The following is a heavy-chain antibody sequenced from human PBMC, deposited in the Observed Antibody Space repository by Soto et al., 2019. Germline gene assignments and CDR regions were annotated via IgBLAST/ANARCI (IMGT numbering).Heavy chain of an antibody. D-gene: IGHD5-18*01. J-gene: IGHJ6*02. CDR1: GFSFGDYD. CDR3: TRVSGYSYGYSYGMDV. V-gene: IGHV3-49*04. Sequence: GGSLRLSCTASGFSFGDYDMSWVRQAPGKGLEWVSFIRSKAYGETTKYAASVEGRFTISRDDSKSLAYLQMNSLKTEDTAVYYCTRVSGYSYGYSYGMDVRGQGTTVTVSS. CDR2: IRSKAYGETT.